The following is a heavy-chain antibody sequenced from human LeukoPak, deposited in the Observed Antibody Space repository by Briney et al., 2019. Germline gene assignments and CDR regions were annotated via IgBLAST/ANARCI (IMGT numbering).Heavy chain of an antibody. CDR2: ILYDGRNK. CDR1: GFTFSNFA. CDR3: AKDPSDY. Sequence: PGRSLRLSCADSGFTFSNFAIHWVRQAPGKGLEWVAVILYDGRNKYYGDSVEGRFTISRDNSKNTVYLEMNSLRAEDTAVYYCAKDPSDYWGQGTLVTVSS. V-gene: IGHV3-30*18. D-gene: IGHD6-6*01. J-gene: IGHJ4*02.